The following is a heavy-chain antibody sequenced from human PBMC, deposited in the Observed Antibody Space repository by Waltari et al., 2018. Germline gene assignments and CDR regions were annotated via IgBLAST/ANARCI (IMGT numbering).Heavy chain of an antibody. Sequence: EMQLVESGGGLILPGESRRLPCAAAGFNVSRHYMSWVHQAPGEGLQWVSILYSDGRTFYADSVKGRFTISRDNSKNTVYLEMNSLRAEDTAMYYCAREVYRSGGHWGQGTLVTVSS. V-gene: IGHV3-53*01. CDR2: LYSDGRT. CDR1: GFNVSRHY. CDR3: AREVYRSGGH. J-gene: IGHJ4*02. D-gene: IGHD6-19*01.